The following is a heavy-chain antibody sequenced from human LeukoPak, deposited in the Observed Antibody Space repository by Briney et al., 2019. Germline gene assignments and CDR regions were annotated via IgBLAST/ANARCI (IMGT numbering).Heavy chain of an antibody. Sequence: ASVTVSCKASGYTFTDYYMHWVRPAPGQGLEWMGWINPNSGGTNYAQNFQGRATMTRDTSIRTAYMELSSLRSDDTAVYYCARSMSGDLGFFQSGGQGTVVAVSS. CDR3: ARSMSGDLGFFQS. D-gene: IGHD2-21*01. J-gene: IGHJ1*01. CDR2: INPNSGGT. V-gene: IGHV1-2*02. CDR1: GYTFTDYY.